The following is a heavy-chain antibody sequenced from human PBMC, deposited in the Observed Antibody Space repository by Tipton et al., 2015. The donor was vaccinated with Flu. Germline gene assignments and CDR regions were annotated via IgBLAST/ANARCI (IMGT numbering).Heavy chain of an antibody. J-gene: IGHJ4*02. V-gene: IGHV4-39*07. D-gene: IGHD6-13*01. CDR3: AIDDFGSSWYGY. Sequence: TLSLTCTVSGGSISSSAYYWGWIRQTPGKGLEWIGNIYYSGSTFYNPSLKSRVTISLDKSTNQFSLRLSSGTAADTAIYYCAIDDFGSSWYGYWGQGSLVTVSS. CDR1: GGSISSSAYY. CDR2: IYYSGST.